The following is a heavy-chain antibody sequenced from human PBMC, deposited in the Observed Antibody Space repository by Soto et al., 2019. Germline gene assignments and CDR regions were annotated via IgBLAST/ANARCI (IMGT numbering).Heavy chain of an antibody. V-gene: IGHV3-23*01. Sequence: GVSLRLSCAASGFTFSRFPMSWVRQAPGKGLEWVSGFGGGAGRTFYADSVKGRCTISRDTSKDTLFLQLNSLTAEDTGVYYCAKSRSSFFYYGLDVWGQGTTVTVSS. CDR3: AKSRSSFFYYGLDV. CDR1: GFTFSRFP. D-gene: IGHD3-10*01. CDR2: FGGGAGRT. J-gene: IGHJ6*02.